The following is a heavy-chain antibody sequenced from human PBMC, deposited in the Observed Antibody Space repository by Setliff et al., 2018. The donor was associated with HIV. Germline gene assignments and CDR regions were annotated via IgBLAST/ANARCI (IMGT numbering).Heavy chain of an antibody. CDR2: IYQSGSS. D-gene: IGHD6-19*01. Sequence: SETLSLTCAVSGYSISSGYYWGWIRQPPGKGLEWIGCIYQSGSSYYNVSLKSRVIISVDTSKNQFSLKLNSVTAADTAIYYCARHRAVAGANYFDFWGQGTLVTVSS. CDR1: GYSISSGYY. J-gene: IGHJ4*02. CDR3: ARHRAVAGANYFDF. V-gene: IGHV4-38-2*01.